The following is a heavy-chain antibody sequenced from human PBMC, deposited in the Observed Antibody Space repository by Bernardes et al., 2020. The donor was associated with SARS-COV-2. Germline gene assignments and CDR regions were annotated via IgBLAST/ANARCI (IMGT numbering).Heavy chain of an antibody. CDR1: GFIFSSYN. Sequence: GGSLRLSCAASGFIFSSYNMNWVRQAPGKGLEWVSYITSSSSIISYADSVKGRFTISRDNAKNSLYLQMNSLRDEDTAVYYCAIIPGGFEQWLGHWHFDLWGRGTLVTVSS. V-gene: IGHV3-48*02. CDR2: ITSSSSII. J-gene: IGHJ2*01. CDR3: AIIPGGFEQWLGHWHFDL. D-gene: IGHD6-19*01.